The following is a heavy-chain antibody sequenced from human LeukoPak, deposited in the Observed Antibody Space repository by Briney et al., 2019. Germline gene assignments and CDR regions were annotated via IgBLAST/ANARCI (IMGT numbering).Heavy chain of an antibody. CDR3: AIGAARPAASLFDY. D-gene: IGHD6-6*01. CDR2: IYYSGST. CDR1: GGSISSYY. J-gene: IGHJ4*02. V-gene: IGHV4-59*01. Sequence: PSETLSLTCTVSGGSISSYYWSWIRQPPGKGLEWIGYIYYSGSTYYNPSLKSRVTISVDTSKNQFSLKRSSVTAADTAVYYCAIGAARPAASLFDYWGQGTLVTVSS.